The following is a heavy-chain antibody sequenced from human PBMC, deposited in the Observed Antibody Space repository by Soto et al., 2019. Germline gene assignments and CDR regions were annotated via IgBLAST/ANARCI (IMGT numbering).Heavy chain of an antibody. V-gene: IGHV1-8*01. CDR3: ARGRFRRTWFDP. CDR1: GYTFTSYD. Sequence: QVQLVQSGAEVKKPGASVKVSCKASGYTFTSYDINWVRQATGQGLEWMGWMNPNSANTGYAQKFQGRVTMTRNTSISTAYMEMSSLRSEDTAAYYCARGRFRRTWFDPWGQGTLVTVSS. J-gene: IGHJ5*02. D-gene: IGHD3-16*01. CDR2: MNPNSANT.